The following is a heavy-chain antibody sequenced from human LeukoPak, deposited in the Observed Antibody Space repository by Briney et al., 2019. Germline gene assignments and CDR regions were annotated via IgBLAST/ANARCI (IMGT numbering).Heavy chain of an antibody. CDR2: IYSADTT. CDR3: AKGIYSSGWSYFDY. CDR1: GFIVSSNY. V-gene: IGHV3-53*01. Sequence: PGGSLGLSCAASGFIVSSNYMNWVRQAPGKGLEWVSVIYSADTTYYADSVKGRFTISRDNSKNTLYLQMNSLRAEDTAVYYCAKGIYSSGWSYFDYWGHGTLVTVSS. J-gene: IGHJ4*01. D-gene: IGHD6-19*01.